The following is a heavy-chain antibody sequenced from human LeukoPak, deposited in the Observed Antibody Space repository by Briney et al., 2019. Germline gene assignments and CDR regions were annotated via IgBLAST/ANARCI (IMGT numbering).Heavy chain of an antibody. CDR1: GFTFSSYA. Sequence: GGSLRLSCAASGFTFSSYAMSWVRQAPGKGLEWVSTISGSGGSTHYADSVKGRFTISRDNSKNTLYLQMNSLRVEDTAVYYCAKGGDIPKVINDYWGQGTLVTVSS. J-gene: IGHJ4*02. CDR2: ISGSGGST. D-gene: IGHD5-18*01. CDR3: AKGGDIPKVINDY. V-gene: IGHV3-23*01.